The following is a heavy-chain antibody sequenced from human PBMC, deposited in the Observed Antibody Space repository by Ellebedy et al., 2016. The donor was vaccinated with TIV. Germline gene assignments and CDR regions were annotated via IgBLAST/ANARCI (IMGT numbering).Heavy chain of an antibody. J-gene: IGHJ4*02. CDR3: VRELRGGYFDY. Sequence: ASVKVSCKASGYTFTSYTIHWVRQAPGQRLEWMTWINAGNGNTKYSQNFQGRVTVTRDTSATTVYMELSSLGSEDMAVYYCVRELRGGYFDYWGQGTLITVSS. CDR2: INAGNGNT. CDR1: GYTFTSYT. V-gene: IGHV1-3*03.